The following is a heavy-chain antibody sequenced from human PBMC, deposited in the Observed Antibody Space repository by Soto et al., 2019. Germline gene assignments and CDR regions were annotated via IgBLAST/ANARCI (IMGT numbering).Heavy chain of an antibody. V-gene: IGHV1-8*01. J-gene: IGHJ6*02. CDR1: GYTFTSYD. CDR3: ASADYDILTGYYWYYGMDV. CDR2: MNPNSGNT. Sequence: VASVKVSCKASGYTFTSYDINWVRQATGQGLEWMGWMNPNSGNTGYAQKFQGRVTMTRNTSISTAYMELSSLRSEDTAVYYCASADYDILTGYYWYYGMDVWGQGTTVTVSS. D-gene: IGHD3-9*01.